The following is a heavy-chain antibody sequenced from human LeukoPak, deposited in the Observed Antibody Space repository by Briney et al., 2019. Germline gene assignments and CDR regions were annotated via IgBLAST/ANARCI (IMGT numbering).Heavy chain of an antibody. CDR1: GFTFSSYA. CDR2: VSGSGGST. J-gene: IGHJ4*02. Sequence: GGSLRPSCAASGFTFSSYAMSWVRQAPGKGLEWVSAVSGSGGSTYYADSVKGRFTISRDNSKNTLYLQMNSLRAEDTAVYYCAKDSGGVVVIAATFYDYWGEGTLGTVSS. CDR3: AKDSGGVVVIAATFYDY. V-gene: IGHV3-23*01. D-gene: IGHD2-15*01.